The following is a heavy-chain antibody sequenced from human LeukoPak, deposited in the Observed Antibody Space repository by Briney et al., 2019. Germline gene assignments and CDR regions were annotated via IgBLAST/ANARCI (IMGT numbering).Heavy chain of an antibody. CDR1: GFSVSTYW. V-gene: IGHV3-7*04. Sequence: GGSLRLSCAASGFSVSTYWMSWVRQAPGKGLEWVASITQDGSEKYYVDSVKGRFTISRDNAKNSLYLQMNSLRAEDTAVYYCARDRWGLLGGDFWGQGTLVTVSS. CDR2: ITQDGSEK. D-gene: IGHD2-8*01. CDR3: ARDRWGLLGGDF. J-gene: IGHJ4*02.